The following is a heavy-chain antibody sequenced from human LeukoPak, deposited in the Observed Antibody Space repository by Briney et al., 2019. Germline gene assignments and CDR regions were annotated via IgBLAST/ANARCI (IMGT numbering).Heavy chain of an antibody. J-gene: IGHJ6*02. D-gene: IGHD2-21*01. Sequence: SGGSLRLSCAASRFSISKYAIHWVRQAPGKGLEWVALMSYDESKEYYADSVKGRFTVSRDNSKNTVSLQMNSLKIEDTAIYFCARGDYCSGGDCYLGPYGVDVWGQGTTVIVSS. V-gene: IGHV3-30*04. CDR3: ARGDYCSGGDCYLGPYGVDV. CDR1: RFSISKYA. CDR2: MSYDESKE.